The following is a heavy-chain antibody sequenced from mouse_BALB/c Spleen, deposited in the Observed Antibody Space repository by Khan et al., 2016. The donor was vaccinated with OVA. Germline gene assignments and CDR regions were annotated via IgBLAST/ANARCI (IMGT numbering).Heavy chain of an antibody. CDR1: GYIFTSYW. CDR3: ARGGYHDRSSMDF. D-gene: IGHD3-1*01. J-gene: IGHJ4*01. CDR2: IYPGTGST. Sequence: QVQLKQSGAELVRPGASVKMSCKTSGYIFTSYWIHWVKQRSGQSLEWIGRIYPGTGSTCYNEKFKSKATLTADKSSSTAYMQLSSLKSEDSAVFFWARGGYHDRSSMDFWGQGTSVTVSS. V-gene: IGHV1S132*01.